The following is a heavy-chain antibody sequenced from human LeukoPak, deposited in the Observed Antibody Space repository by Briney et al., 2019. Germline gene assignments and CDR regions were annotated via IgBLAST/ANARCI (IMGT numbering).Heavy chain of an antibody. V-gene: IGHV3-23*01. J-gene: IGHJ4*02. CDR1: GFTFNNYA. D-gene: IGHD4-17*01. Sequence: GVSPRLSCAASGFTFNNYAMNWVRQAPGKGLEWVSSISGGGETTYYADSAKGRFTISRDNSQNTLYLQMNSLRAEDTAVYYCARDYADYVGYFFFDYWGQGTLVTVSS. CDR3: ARDYADYVGYFFFDY. CDR2: ISGGGETT.